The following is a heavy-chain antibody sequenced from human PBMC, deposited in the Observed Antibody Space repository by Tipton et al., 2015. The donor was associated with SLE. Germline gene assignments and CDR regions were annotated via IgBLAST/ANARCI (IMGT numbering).Heavy chain of an antibody. D-gene: IGHD3-3*01. V-gene: IGHV3-53*05. CDR3: ARESVSAGYFDY. CDR1: GFTFSSYS. CDR2: IYSGGST. J-gene: IGHJ4*02. Sequence: SLRLSCAASGFTFSSYSMNWVRQAPGKGLEWVSVIYSGGSTYYADSVKGRFTISRDNSKNTLYLQMNSLRAEDTAVYYCARESVSAGYFDYWGQGTLVTVSS.